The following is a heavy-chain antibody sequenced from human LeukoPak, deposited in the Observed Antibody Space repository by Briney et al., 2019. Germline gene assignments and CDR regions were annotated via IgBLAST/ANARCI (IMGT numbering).Heavy chain of an antibody. V-gene: IGHV7-4-1*02. CDR3: AREALRYYDSSGYPPRH. CDR1: GYTFTSYA. J-gene: IGHJ4*02. D-gene: IGHD3-22*01. Sequence: ASVKVSCKASGYTFTSYAMNWVRQAPGQGLEWMGWINTNTGNPTYAQGFTGRFVFSLDISVSTAYLQISSLKAEDTAVYYCAREALRYYDSSGYPPRHWGQGTLVTVSS. CDR2: INTNTGNP.